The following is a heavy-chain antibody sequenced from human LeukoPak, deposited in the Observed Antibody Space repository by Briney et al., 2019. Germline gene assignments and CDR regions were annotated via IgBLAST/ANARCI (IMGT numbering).Heavy chain of an antibody. Sequence: ASVKVSCKASGYTFTGYYMHWVRQAPGQGLEWMGWINPNSGGTNYAQKFQGRVTMTRDTSVSTAYMELSRLRSDDTAVYYCARDSSSWYNQDYWGQGTLVTVSS. J-gene: IGHJ4*02. D-gene: IGHD6-13*01. CDR2: INPNSGGT. CDR1: GYTFTGYY. V-gene: IGHV1-2*02. CDR3: ARDSSSWYNQDY.